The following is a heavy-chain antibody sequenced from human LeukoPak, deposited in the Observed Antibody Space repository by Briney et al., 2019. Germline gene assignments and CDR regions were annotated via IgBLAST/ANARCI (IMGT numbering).Heavy chain of an antibody. J-gene: IGHJ5*02. CDR3: ARDIIGITMIVFDP. V-gene: IGHV4-34*01. D-gene: IGHD3-22*01. CDR2: INHSGST. Sequence: SETLSLTCAVYGGSFSGYYWSWIRQPPGKGLEWIGEINHSGSTNYNPSLKSRVTISVDTSKNQFSLKLSSVTAADTAVYYCARDIIGITMIVFDPWGQGTLVTVSS. CDR1: GGSFSGYY.